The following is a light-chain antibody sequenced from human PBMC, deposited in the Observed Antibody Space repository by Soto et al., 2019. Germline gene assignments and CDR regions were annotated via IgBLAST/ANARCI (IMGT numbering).Light chain of an antibody. CDR1: SSDLGAYNY. CDR3: CSSAGSPWV. Sequence: QSVLTQPRSLSGSPGQSVTISCTGTSSDLGAYNYVSGYQQHPGKAPKRLMYDVNARPSGLPDRFSGSKSGNTAYLTISGLPAEDEADYACCSSAGSPWVFGGGTNLTVL. J-gene: IGLJ3*02. CDR2: DVN. V-gene: IGLV2-11*01.